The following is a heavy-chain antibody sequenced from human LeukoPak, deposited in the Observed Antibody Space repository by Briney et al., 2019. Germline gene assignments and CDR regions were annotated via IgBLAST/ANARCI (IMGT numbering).Heavy chain of an antibody. D-gene: IGHD5-18*01. J-gene: IGHJ5*02. CDR3: ARDYGAYLVTANWFDP. V-gene: IGHV3-30*19. CDR1: GFTFSSYG. Sequence: GGSLRLSCAASGFTFSSYGMHWVRQAPGKGLEWVAVISYDGSNKYYADSVKDRFTISRDNSKNTLYLQMNSLRAEDTAVYYCARDYGAYLVTANWFDPWGQGTLVTVSS. CDR2: ISYDGSNK.